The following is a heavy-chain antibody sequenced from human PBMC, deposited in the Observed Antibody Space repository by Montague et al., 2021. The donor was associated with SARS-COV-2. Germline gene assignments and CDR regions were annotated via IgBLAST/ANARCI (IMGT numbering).Heavy chain of an antibody. CDR1: GGSFNGYY. Sequence: SETLSLTCAVYGGSFNGYYRNWIRQPPGKGLEWIGEISDIGSTTYNPSLESRLTTSVDRSKNQFSLRLTSVTAADTAVYYCVRERECSGGSCYGPDDDAFDIWGQGTVVTVSS. D-gene: IGHD2-15*01. CDR3: VRERECSGGSCYGPDDDAFDI. V-gene: IGHV4-34*01. CDR2: ISDIGST. J-gene: IGHJ3*02.